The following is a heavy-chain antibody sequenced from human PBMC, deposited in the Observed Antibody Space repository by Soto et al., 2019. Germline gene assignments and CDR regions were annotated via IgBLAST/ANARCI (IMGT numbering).Heavy chain of an antibody. CDR3: ARTAATEDASFDY. D-gene: IGHD2-2*01. Sequence: GGSLRLSCAASGFTFSSYSMNWVRQAPGKGLEWVSSISSSSSYIYYADSVKGRFTISRDNAKNSLYLQMNSLRAEDTAVYYCARTAATEDASFDYWGQGTLVTVSS. CDR1: GFTFSSYS. CDR2: ISSSSSYI. J-gene: IGHJ4*02. V-gene: IGHV3-21*01.